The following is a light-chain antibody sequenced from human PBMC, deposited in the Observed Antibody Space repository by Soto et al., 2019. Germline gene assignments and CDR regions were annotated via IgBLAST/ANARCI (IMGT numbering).Light chain of an antibody. CDR3: QQYYSTPLT. CDR2: WGS. V-gene: IGKV4-1*01. CDR1: QSVFRSSNNRNY. Sequence: DIVMTQSPNSLAVPLGGRATINCKSSQSVFRSSNNRNYLAWYQQKPGQSPKLLIYWGSTRESGGPDRFSGSGSGTDFTLTISSLHAEDVAVYYCQQYYSTPLTFGGGTKVDNK. J-gene: IGKJ4*01.